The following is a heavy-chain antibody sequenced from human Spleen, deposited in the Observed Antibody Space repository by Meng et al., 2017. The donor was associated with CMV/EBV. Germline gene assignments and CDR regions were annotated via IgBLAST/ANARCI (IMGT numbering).Heavy chain of an antibody. D-gene: IGHD7-27*01. CDR3: ARDDNWGPDY. CDR2: IHPNTGVT. V-gene: IGHV1-2*02. CDR1: GYTFTGHF. J-gene: IGHJ4*02. Sequence: ASVKVSRKASGYTFTGHFMHWVRQAPGQGLEWMGWIHPNTGVTNYARNFQGRVTMTRDTSIRTVYMELGGLRSDDTAMYYCARDDNWGPDYWGQGTLVTVSS.